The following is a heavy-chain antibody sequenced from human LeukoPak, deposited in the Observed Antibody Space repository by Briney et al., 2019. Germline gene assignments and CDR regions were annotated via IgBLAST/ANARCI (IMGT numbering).Heavy chain of an antibody. J-gene: IGHJ4*02. CDR1: GYTFTGYY. Sequence: PGASVKVSCKAYGYTFTGYYMHWVRQAPGQGLEWMGWINPNSGGTNYAQKFQGRVTMTRDTSISTAYMELSRLRSDDTAVYYCARAFGAYIAVAGTGFDYWGQGTLVTVSS. V-gene: IGHV1-2*02. D-gene: IGHD6-19*01. CDR3: ARAFGAYIAVAGTGFDY. CDR2: INPNSGGT.